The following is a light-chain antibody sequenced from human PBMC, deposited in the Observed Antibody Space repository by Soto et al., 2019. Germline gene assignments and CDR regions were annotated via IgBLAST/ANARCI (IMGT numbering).Light chain of an antibody. Sequence: EIVLMQSPGTLSLSPGERSTLTCMAIRDVSSGLLAWYQQKPGQAPRLLIYGASRRATGIPERFRGSGSGTDFTLTISRLGPEDFEMYHCQQYGSESITFGQGTRLEIK. CDR3: QQYGSESIT. CDR2: GAS. CDR1: RDVSSGL. V-gene: IGKV3-20*01. J-gene: IGKJ5*01.